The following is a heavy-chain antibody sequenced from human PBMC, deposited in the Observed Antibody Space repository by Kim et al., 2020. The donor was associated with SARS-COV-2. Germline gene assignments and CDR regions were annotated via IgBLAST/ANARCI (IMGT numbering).Heavy chain of an antibody. CDR2: ISWNSGSI. CDR3: AKAPHSAYSSSWYYFDY. CDR1: GFTFDDYA. V-gene: IGHV3-9*01. D-gene: IGHD6-13*01. Sequence: GGSLRLSCAASGFTFDDYAMHWVRQAPGKGLEWVSGISWNSGSIGYADSVKGRFTISRDNAKNSLYLQMNSLRAEDTALYYCAKAPHSAYSSSWYYFDYWGQGTLVTVSS. J-gene: IGHJ4*02.